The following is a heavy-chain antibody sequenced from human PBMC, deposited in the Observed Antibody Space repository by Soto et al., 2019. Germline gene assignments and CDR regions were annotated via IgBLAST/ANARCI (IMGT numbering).Heavy chain of an antibody. CDR3: ARFLWSDTSLYYLEY. V-gene: IGHV2-5*02. J-gene: IGHJ4*02. CDR1: GFSLTGSGVG. Sequence: QITLKESGPTLVKPTQTLTLTCTFSGFSLTGSGVGVGWIRQPPGKALELLALIYWDDDKRYSPSLKSRLTIARDTSKDPVALTLTNMAPVDAAMYYCARFLWSDTSLYYLEYWGQGTQVTVSS. D-gene: IGHD3-3*01. CDR2: IYWDDDK.